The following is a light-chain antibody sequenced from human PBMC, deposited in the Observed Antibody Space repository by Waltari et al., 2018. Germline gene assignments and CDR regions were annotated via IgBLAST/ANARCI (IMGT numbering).Light chain of an antibody. V-gene: IGKV3-20*01. Sequence: EIVLTKSPGTLSLSPGETATLSCRASQSVSNNYLAWYQLKPGQAPRLLIYRASSRATGIPDRFSGSGSGTDFSLTIRRLEPEDFAVYYCQRHGSSLPYTFGQGTKVEIK. CDR3: QRHGSSLPYT. J-gene: IGKJ2*01. CDR1: QSVSNNY. CDR2: RAS.